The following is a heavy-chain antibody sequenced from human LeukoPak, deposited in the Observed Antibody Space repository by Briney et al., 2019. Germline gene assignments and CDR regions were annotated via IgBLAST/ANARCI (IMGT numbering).Heavy chain of an antibody. CDR3: AASEAAAGY. Sequence: GGSLRLSCAASGFTFDDYAMHWVRQAPGKGLEWVSLISGDGGSTYYADSVKGRFTISRDNSKNSLYLQMNSLRTEDTALYYWAASEAAAGYWGQGTRVTVSS. V-gene: IGHV3-43*02. CDR1: GFTFDDYA. J-gene: IGHJ4*02. CDR2: ISGDGGST. D-gene: IGHD6-13*01.